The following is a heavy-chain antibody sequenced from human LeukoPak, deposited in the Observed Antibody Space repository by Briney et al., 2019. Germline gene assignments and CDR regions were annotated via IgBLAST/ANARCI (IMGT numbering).Heavy chain of an antibody. D-gene: IGHD1-26*01. J-gene: IGHJ4*02. CDR3: ARGSGSYNY. Sequence: PGRSLRLSCAASGFTFDDYAMHWVRQAPGKGLEWVSGISWNSGSIGYADSVKGRFTISRDNAKNSLYLQMNSLRAEDTALYYCARGSGSYNYWGQGTLVTVSS. CDR1: GFTFDDYA. V-gene: IGHV3-9*01. CDR2: ISWNSGSI.